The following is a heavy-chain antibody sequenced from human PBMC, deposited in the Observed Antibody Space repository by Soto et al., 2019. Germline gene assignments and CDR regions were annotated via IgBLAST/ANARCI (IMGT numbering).Heavy chain of an antibody. CDR2: INPNGGST. CDR3: ARSSGGVFGIIIEGTNWFAH. J-gene: IGHJ5*02. CDR1: GDTFPSYY. Sequence: XSVKVSFNPPGDTFPSYYMDWVRHGPGVCIEWMGVINPNGGSTRFAQKFQGRVTMTSDTSTSTVYMELRGLTSEDTAVYYCARSSGGVFGIIIEGTNWFAHWGQGTLFTVSS. V-gene: IGHV1-46*01. D-gene: IGHD3-3*01.